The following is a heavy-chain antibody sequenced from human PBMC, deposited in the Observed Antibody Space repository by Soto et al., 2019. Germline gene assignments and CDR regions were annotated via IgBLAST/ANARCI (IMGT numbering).Heavy chain of an antibody. CDR2: INTGNGDT. V-gene: IGHV1-3*04. CDR3: ARDNNWAAF. CDR1: GYTFTTNS. J-gene: IGHJ5*01. Sequence: QVQLVQSGAEVKKPGASVKVSCRASGYTFTTNSMHWVRQAPGQRLEWMGSINTGNGDTKFSQNFQGRVTITRDTSASTAYMELSSLRSEDTAVYYCARDNNWAAFWGQGTLVTVSS.